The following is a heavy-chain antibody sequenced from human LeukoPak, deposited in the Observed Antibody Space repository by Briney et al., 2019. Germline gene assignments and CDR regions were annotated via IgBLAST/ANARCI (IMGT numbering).Heavy chain of an antibody. CDR3: ARAGGAYYDSSGYYCDY. V-gene: IGHV4-34*01. D-gene: IGHD3-22*01. CDR2: INHSGST. J-gene: IGHJ4*02. CDR1: GGSFSGYY. Sequence: SETLSLTCAVYGGSFSGYYWSWLRQPPGKGLEWIGEINHSGSTNYNPSLKSRVTISVDTSKNQFSLKLSSVTAADTAVYYCARAGGAYYDSSGYYCDYWGQGTLVTVSS.